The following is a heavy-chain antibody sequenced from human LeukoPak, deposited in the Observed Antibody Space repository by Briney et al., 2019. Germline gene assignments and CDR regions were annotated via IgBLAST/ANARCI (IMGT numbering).Heavy chain of an antibody. CDR2: INQDGSEK. CDR3: ASSRN. V-gene: IGHV3-7*02. Sequence: GGSLSLSCALSGFALCSFWMSWVPHAPVKGLEWVDNINQDGSEKYYVDSVKGRFTISRDNAKNSLCLQMNSLKDEDTSVYYCASSRNWGRGTGVSVSS. CDR1: GFALCSFW. J-gene: IGHJ4*02.